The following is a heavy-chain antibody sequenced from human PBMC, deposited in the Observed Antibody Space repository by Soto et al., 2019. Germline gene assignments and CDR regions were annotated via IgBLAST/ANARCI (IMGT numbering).Heavy chain of an antibody. D-gene: IGHD6-25*01. V-gene: IGHV4-39*01. Sequence: LSETLSLTCTVSGGSISSSSYYWGWIRQPPGKGLEWIGSIYYSGSTHYNPSLKSRVTISVDTSKNQFSLKLSSVTAADTAVYYCARQQRYYYYMDVWCKGTTLTVSS. CDR2: IYYSGST. CDR1: GGSISSSSYY. CDR3: ARQQRYYYYMDV. J-gene: IGHJ6*03.